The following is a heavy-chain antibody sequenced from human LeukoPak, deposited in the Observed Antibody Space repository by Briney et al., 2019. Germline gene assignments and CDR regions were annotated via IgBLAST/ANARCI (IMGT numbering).Heavy chain of an antibody. V-gene: IGHV1-69*04. J-gene: IGHJ4*02. D-gene: IGHD5-18*01. CDR1: GGTFSSYA. CDR2: IIPILGIA. CDR3: ARSFVWAYTAMEYYFDY. Sequence: GASVKVSCKASGGTFSSYAISWVRQAPGQGLEWMGRIIPILGIANYAQKFQGRVTITTDESTSTAYMELSSLRSEDTAVYYCARSFVWAYTAMEYYFDYWGQGTLVTVSS.